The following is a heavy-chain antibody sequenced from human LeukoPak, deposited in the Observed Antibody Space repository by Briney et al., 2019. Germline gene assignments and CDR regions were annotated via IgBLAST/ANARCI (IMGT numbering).Heavy chain of an antibody. V-gene: IGHV3-23*01. CDR1: GFTFSSYG. CDR3: AKDKEQYYVLSGDAFDI. J-gene: IGHJ3*02. Sequence: PGGSLRLSCAASGFTFSSYGMSWVRQAPGKGLEWVSAISGSGGSTYYADSVKGRFTISRDNSKNTLYLQMNSLRAEDTAVYYCAKDKEQYYVLSGDAFDIWGQGTMVTVSS. D-gene: IGHD2/OR15-2a*01. CDR2: ISGSGGST.